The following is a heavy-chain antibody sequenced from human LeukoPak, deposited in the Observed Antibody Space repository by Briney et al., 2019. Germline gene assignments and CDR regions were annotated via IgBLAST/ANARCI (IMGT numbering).Heavy chain of an antibody. Sequence: GGSLRLSCAASGFTFSSYSMNWVRQAPGKGLEWVSYISSSSSTIYYADSVKGRFTISRDNAKNSLYLQMNSLRAEDTAVYYCARDGATVVTTGGYYYYYYMDVWGKGTTVTVSS. V-gene: IGHV3-48*01. D-gene: IGHD4-23*01. CDR3: ARDGATVVTTGGYYYYYYMDV. CDR2: ISSSSSTI. J-gene: IGHJ6*03. CDR1: GFTFSSYS.